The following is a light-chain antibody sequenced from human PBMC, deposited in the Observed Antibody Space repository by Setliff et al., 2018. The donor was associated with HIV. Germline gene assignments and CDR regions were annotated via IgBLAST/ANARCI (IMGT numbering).Light chain of an antibody. CDR1: SSNVGGYNY. V-gene: IGLV2-14*03. CDR3: SSYTSISTFYV. CDR2: DVS. Sequence: QSVLTQPASVSGSPGQSITIPCTGTSSNVGGYNYVSWYQQHPGKAPKFMIYDVSNRPSGVFNRFSGSKSGNTASLTISGLQADDEADYYCSSYTSISTFYVFGTGTKVTVL. J-gene: IGLJ1*01.